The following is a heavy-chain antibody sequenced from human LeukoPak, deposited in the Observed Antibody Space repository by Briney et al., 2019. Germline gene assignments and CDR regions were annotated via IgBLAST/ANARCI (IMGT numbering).Heavy chain of an antibody. CDR2: ISWNSGSI. D-gene: IGHD5-24*01. V-gene: IGHV3-9*01. Sequence: PGGSLRLSCVASGFTFDDYAMHWARQAPGEGLEWVSGISWNSGSIGYVDSVKGRFTISRDNAKNSLYLQMNSLRAEDTAIYYCTRVGYIDEGIDYWGQGTLVTVSS. CDR3: TRVGYIDEGIDY. CDR1: GFTFDDYA. J-gene: IGHJ4*02.